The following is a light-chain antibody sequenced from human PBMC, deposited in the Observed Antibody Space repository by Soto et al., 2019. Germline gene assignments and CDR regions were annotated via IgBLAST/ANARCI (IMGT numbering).Light chain of an antibody. CDR1: QSLVDNDGYSY. CDR3: MQGTHWPYT. V-gene: IGKV2-30*01. J-gene: IGKJ2*01. Sequence: VVMTQSPLSLPVTLGEPASVYCRSSQSLVDNDGYSYLSWFQQRPGQSPRRLIYKISNRDSGVPDRFSGSGSDTDFTLKISRVEPEDVAVYYCMQGTHWPYTFGQGTQLEIK. CDR2: KIS.